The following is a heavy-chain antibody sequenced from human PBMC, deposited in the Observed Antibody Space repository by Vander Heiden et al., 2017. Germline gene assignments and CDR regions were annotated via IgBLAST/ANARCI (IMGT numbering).Heavy chain of an antibody. CDR2: INHSGST. J-gene: IGHJ5*02. CDR3: ARGKVNLFDP. Sequence: QVQLQQSGAGLWKPAEPLALTCAVHCGSFSGHYWGWIRQPPGKGLGWIGEINHSGSTNYNPSLKSRVTISVDTSKNQFSLKLSSVTAADTAVYYCARGKVNLFDPWGQGTLVTVSS. V-gene: IGHV4-34*01. CDR1: CGSFSGHY.